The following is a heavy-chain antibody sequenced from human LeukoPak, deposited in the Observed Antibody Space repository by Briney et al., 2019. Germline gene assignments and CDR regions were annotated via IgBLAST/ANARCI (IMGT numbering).Heavy chain of an antibody. D-gene: IGHD2-15*01. CDR1: GFTFSSYG. Sequence: PGGSLRLSCAASGFTFSSYGMHWVRQAPGTGLEWVAVISYDGSNKYYADSVKGRFTISRDNSKNKLYLQMNSLRAEDTAVYYCAKDLGTCSGGSCYGGFDYWGQGTLVTVSS. J-gene: IGHJ4*02. V-gene: IGHV3-30*18. CDR3: AKDLGTCSGGSCYGGFDY. CDR2: ISYDGSNK.